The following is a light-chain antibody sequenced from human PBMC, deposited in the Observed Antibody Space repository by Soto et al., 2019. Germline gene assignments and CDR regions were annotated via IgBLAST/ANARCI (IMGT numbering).Light chain of an antibody. CDR1: AGAVTSGHY. J-gene: IGLJ2*01. CDR2: DTS. CDR3: LLYYGAAVV. Sequence: QTVVTQEPSLTVSPGGTVTLTCGSSAGAVTSGHYPYWFQQKPGQAPRTLIYDTSNKHSRTPARFSGSLLGGKATLTLSGAQPEDEAEYYCLLYYGAAVVFGGGTKLTVL. V-gene: IGLV7-46*01.